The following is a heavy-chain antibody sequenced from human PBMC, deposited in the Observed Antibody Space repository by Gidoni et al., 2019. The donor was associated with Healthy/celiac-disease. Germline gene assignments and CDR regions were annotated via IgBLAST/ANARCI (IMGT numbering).Heavy chain of an antibody. D-gene: IGHD3-10*01. J-gene: IGHJ4*02. CDR1: GGPFSSYA. V-gene: IGHV1-69*06. Sequence: QLQLVQSGAELTNTGSSVNFSFKASGGPFSSYAISWVRQSPGQGLEWMGGIIPIFGTANYAQKFQGRVTITADKSTSTAYMELSSLRSEDTAVYYCARGEYYFDYWGQGNLVTVSS. CDR2: IIPIFGTA. CDR3: ARGEYYFDY.